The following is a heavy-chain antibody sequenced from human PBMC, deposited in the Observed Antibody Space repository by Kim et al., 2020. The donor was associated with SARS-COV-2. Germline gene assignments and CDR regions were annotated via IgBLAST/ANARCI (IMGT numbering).Heavy chain of an antibody. Sequence: SETLSLTCTVSGGSISSYYWSWIRQPPGKGLEWIGYIYYSGSTNYNPSLKSRVTISVDTSKNQFSLKLSSVTAAATAVYYCARHSLRGSSSSRWFDPWGQGTLVTVSS. CDR2: IYYSGST. J-gene: IGHJ5*02. D-gene: IGHD6-6*01. V-gene: IGHV4-59*08. CDR1: GGSISSYY. CDR3: ARHSLRGSSSSRWFDP.